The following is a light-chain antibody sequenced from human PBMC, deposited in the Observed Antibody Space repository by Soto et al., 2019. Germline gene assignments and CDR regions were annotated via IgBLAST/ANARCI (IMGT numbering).Light chain of an antibody. Sequence: DMQRTQSPSTLSAAVGDRDTITCRASQSISSWLAWYQQKPGKAPKLLIYKASSLESGVPSRFSGSGSGTEFTLTISSLQPDDFATYYCQQYNSYPLTFGGGTKVDIK. CDR2: KAS. V-gene: IGKV1-5*03. CDR3: QQYNSYPLT. CDR1: QSISSW. J-gene: IGKJ4*01.